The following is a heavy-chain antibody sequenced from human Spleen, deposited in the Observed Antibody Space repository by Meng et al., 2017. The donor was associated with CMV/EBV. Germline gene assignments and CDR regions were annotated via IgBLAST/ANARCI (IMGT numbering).Heavy chain of an antibody. CDR2: IQHIGST. J-gene: IGHJ4*02. CDR3: ARVTDSRGYFPFDY. D-gene: IGHD3-22*01. Sequence: GPLRLSCAVSGGSISSSHWWTWVRQPPGKGLEWIGEIQHIGSTNYNPSLKGRITISVDKSNNHFSLNLSSVTAADTAVYYCARVTDSRGYFPFDYWGQGTLVTVSS. V-gene: IGHV4-4*02. CDR1: GGSISSSHW.